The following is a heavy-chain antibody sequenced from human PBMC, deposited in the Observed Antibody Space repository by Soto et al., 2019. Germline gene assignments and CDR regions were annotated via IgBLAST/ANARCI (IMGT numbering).Heavy chain of an antibody. CDR3: TTLLWFGELPAN. D-gene: IGHD3-10*01. CDR2: IKSKTDGGTT. V-gene: IGHV3-15*01. CDR1: GFTFSNAW. Sequence: VQLVESGGGLVKPGGSLRLSCAASGFTFSNAWMSWVRQAPGKGLEWVGRIKSKTDGGTTDYAAPVKGRFTISRDDSKNTLYLQMNSLKTEDTAVYYCTTLLWFGELPANWGQGTLVTVSS. J-gene: IGHJ4*02.